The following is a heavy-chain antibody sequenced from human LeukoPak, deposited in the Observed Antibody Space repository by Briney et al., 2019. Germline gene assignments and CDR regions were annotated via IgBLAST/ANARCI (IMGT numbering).Heavy chain of an antibody. CDR3: ARAAEDYYGSGSFKYYYCYYYMDV. J-gene: IGHJ6*03. Sequence: PSETLSLTCTVSGGSISSYYWSWIRQPAGKGLGWIGRIYTSGSTNYNPSLKSRVTMSVDTSKNQFSLKLSSVTAADTAVYYCARAAEDYYGSGSFKYYYCYYYMDVWGKGTTVTVSS. CDR1: GGSISSYY. V-gene: IGHV4-4*07. D-gene: IGHD3-10*01. CDR2: IYTSGST.